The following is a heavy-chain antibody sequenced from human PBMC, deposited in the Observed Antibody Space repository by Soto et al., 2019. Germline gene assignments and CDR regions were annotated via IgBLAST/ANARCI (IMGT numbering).Heavy chain of an antibody. J-gene: IGHJ4*02. CDR2: ISGSGAIT. CDR3: AKDSPDGGSDPVGYFDY. Sequence: GGSLRLSCAASGFTFSSYAMTWVRQAPGKGLEWVSVISGSGAITYYADSVKGRFTISRDNSKNTLYLQVNSLRAEDTAVYFCAKDSPDGGSDPVGYFDYWGQGALVTVSS. D-gene: IGHD1-26*01. CDR1: GFTFSSYA. V-gene: IGHV3-23*01.